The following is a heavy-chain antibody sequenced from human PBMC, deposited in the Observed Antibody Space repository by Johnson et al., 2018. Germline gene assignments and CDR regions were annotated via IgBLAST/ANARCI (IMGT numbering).Heavy chain of an antibody. CDR1: GGSFSGYY. Sequence: QVQLQQWGAGLLKPSETLSLTCAFYGGSFSGYYWSWIRQPPGKGLEWLGEINHSGSTNYNPSLKSRVTISVDTSKNQFSLKVSPVTAEDTAVYYCARVVRLVGATAFDIWGQGTMVTVSS. J-gene: IGHJ3*02. V-gene: IGHV4-34*01. CDR3: ARVVRLVGATAFDI. CDR2: INHSGST. D-gene: IGHD1-26*01.